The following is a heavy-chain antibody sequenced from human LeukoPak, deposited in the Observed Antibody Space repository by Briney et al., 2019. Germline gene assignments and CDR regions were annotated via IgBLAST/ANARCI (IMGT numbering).Heavy chain of an antibody. V-gene: IGHV3-30-3*01. J-gene: IGHJ3*02. CDR2: IASDGSHT. CDR1: GFPFSKYF. D-gene: IGHD2-21*02. CDR3: ARERQDTVIHSGAFDI. Sequence: AGGSLRHSCAASGFPFSKYFMHWVRPAPGKGLEWVAEIASDGSHTFYVESVKGRFTISRDNSKNTLYLQMNSLGPEDTAVYFCARERQDTVIHSGAFDIWGQGTMVTVSS.